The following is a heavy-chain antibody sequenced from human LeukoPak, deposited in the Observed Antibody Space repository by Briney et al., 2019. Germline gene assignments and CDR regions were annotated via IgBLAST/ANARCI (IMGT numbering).Heavy chain of an antibody. V-gene: IGHV1-18*04. CDR2: IISYNGDA. CDR1: GYMFTYYD. D-gene: IGHD3-10*01. J-gene: IGHJ4*02. Sequence: ASVKVSCKASGYMFTYYDIHWVRPAPGQGLEWRGWIISYNGDANHAQTLQGIVTMTTDPPTSTAYTELRSLRSDDPAVYYCERCHYYGSGNYVRVYSPDYWGQGTLVTVSS. CDR3: ERCHYYGSGNYVRVYSPDY.